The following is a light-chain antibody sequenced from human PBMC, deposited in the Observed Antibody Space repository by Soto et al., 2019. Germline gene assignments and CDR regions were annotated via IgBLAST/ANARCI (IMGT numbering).Light chain of an antibody. CDR2: GAS. V-gene: IGKV3-20*01. CDR1: QSVSSSY. CDR3: QQSGT. Sequence: EIVLTQSPGTLSLSPGERATLSCRASQSVSSSYLAWYQQKPGQAPRLLIYGASSRATGIPDRFSGSGSGTDFTLTISRLEPEDFAVYYCQQSGTFGQGTNVDIK. J-gene: IGKJ1*01.